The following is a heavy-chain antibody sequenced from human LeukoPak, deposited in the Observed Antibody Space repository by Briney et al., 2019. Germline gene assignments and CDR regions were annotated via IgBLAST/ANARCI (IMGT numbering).Heavy chain of an antibody. CDR2: IYYTGST. CDR1: GGSITSYY. J-gene: IGHJ4*02. V-gene: IGHV4-59*01. D-gene: IGHD4-17*01. Sequence: KPSETLPLTCTVSGGSITSYYWSWIRQPPGKGLEWIDHIYYTGSTNYSPSLKSRVTISLDTSTNQFSLSLSSVTAADSAVYYCARVVVSPYGDYEDYWGQGTLVTVSS. CDR3: ARVVVSPYGDYEDY.